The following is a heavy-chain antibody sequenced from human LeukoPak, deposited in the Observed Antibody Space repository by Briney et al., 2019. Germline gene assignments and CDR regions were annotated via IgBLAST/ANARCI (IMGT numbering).Heavy chain of an antibody. Sequence: GRSLRLSCAASGFTFSSYGMHWVRQAPGKGLEWVAVISYDGSNKYYADSVKGRFTISRDNSKNTLYLQMNSLRAEDTAVYYCAKLGYCSGGSCSQNDAFDIWGKGTMVTVSS. CDR2: ISYDGSNK. V-gene: IGHV3-30*18. CDR3: AKLGYCSGGSCSQNDAFDI. J-gene: IGHJ3*02. D-gene: IGHD2-15*01. CDR1: GFTFSSYG.